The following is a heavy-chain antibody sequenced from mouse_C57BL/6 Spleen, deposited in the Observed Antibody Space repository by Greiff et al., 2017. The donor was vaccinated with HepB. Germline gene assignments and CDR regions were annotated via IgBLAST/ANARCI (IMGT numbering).Heavy chain of an antibody. J-gene: IGHJ4*01. CDR3: TRDPPVDAMDY. Sequence: EVMLVESGEGLVKPGGSLKLSCAASGFTFSSYAMSWVRQTPEKRLEWVAYISSGGDYIYYADTVKGRFTISRDNARNTLYLQMSSLKSEDTAMYYCTRDPPVDAMDYWGQGTSVTVSS. V-gene: IGHV5-9-1*02. CDR1: GFTFSSYA. CDR2: ISSGGDYI.